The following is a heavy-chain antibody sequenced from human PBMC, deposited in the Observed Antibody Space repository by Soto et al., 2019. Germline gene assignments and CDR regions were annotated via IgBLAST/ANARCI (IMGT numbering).Heavy chain of an antibody. D-gene: IGHD6-6*01. CDR1: GFPFSSYA. V-gene: IGHV3-23*01. CDR2: ISGNGGSA. J-gene: IGHJ4*02. CDR3: AKFSAHYMYDISSDPDY. Sequence: GSLRLSCAASGFPFSSYAMTWVRQAPGKGLEWVSGISGNGGSAYYADSVKGRFTISRDNSNTLYLQMNSLRVEDTAVYYCAKFSAHYMYDISSDPDYWGQGTRVTVSS.